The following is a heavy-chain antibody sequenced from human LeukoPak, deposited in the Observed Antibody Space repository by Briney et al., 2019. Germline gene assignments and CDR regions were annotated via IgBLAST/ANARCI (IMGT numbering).Heavy chain of an antibody. D-gene: IGHD6-13*01. V-gene: IGHV4-4*02. Sequence: TSETLSLTCAVSGDFITNTNWWTWVRQPPGKGLQWIGEIYHSGNTNYNPSFKSRVTMSVDKSKNHSSLRLTSMTAADTAVYYCAQGGLAASGTRRRLDPWGQGTLVTVSS. J-gene: IGHJ5*02. CDR2: IYHSGNT. CDR1: GDFITNTNW. CDR3: AQGGLAASGTRRRLDP.